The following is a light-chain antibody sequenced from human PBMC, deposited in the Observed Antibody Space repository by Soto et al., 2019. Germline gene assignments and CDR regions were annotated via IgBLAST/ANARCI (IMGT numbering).Light chain of an antibody. J-gene: IGLJ2*01. CDR3: SSYAATNKVT. V-gene: IGLV2-8*01. Sequence: QSALTQPPSASGSPGQSGTISCTGTSSDVGGYNSVSWYQHHPAKAPKLIIYDVSKRPSEVPDRFSGSKSGNTASLTVSGLQAEDEADYYCSSYAATNKVTFGGGTKLTVL. CDR1: SSDVGGYNS. CDR2: DVS.